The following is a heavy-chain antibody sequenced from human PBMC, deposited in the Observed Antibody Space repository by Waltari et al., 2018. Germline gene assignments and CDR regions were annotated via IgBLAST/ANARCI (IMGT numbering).Heavy chain of an antibody. V-gene: IGHV1-69*04. CDR2: IIHSLERA. D-gene: IGHD6-13*01. Sequence: QVQLVQSGAEVKKPGSSVKVSCQASGGTFSSYAISWVRQAPGTGPEWIGGIIHSLERANDAQTYEGRVTITENKPASTAYTELSSMRSEYMAVYYCAREGIAAADWLYYCDMDVWGKGTTVTVSS. CDR3: AREGIAAADWLYYCDMDV. J-gene: IGHJ6*03. CDR1: GGTFSSYA.